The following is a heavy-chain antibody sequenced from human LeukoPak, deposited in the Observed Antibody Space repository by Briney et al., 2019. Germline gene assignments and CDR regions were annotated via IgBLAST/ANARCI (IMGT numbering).Heavy chain of an antibody. J-gene: IGHJ5*02. D-gene: IGHD1-1*01. CDR1: AYTFISYA. CDR3: ARDITIGTTRFDP. V-gene: IGHV1-3*01. CDR2: VHAGTGNT. Sequence: GASVKVSCKASAYTFISYAIHWVRQAPGQRLEWMGWVHAGTGNTKYSQKFQGRVTITRDTSANTVYMELSRLRPEDTAVYYCARDITIGTTRFDPWGQGTLVTVSP.